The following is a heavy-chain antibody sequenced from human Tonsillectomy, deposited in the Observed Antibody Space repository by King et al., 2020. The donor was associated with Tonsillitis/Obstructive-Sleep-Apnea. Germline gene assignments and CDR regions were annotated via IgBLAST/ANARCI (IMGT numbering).Heavy chain of an antibody. J-gene: IGHJ4*02. V-gene: IGHV4-39*01. CDR2: IYYSGST. D-gene: IGHD3-10*01. Sequence: QLQESGPGLVKPSETLSLTCTVSGGSISSSSYYWGWIRQPPGKGLEWIGSIYYSGSTYYNPSLKSRVTISVDTSKNQFSLKLSSVTAADTAVYYCAIHQDTRYYYGSGKAARRNYYFDYWGQGTLFTVSS. CDR3: AIHQDTRYYYGSGKAARRNYYFDY. CDR1: GGSISSSSYY.